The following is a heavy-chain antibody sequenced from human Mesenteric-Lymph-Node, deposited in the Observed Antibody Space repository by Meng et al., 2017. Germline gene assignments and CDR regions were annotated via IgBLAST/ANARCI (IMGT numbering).Heavy chain of an antibody. D-gene: IGHD1-14*01. J-gene: IGHJ4*02. CDR1: GGSISSSNW. CDR3: ARDPTGGEDHQRV. CDR2: IYHSGIT. V-gene: IGHV4-4*02. Sequence: QVHVQESGPGVVKPSGTLSLTCAVSGGSISSSNWWSWVRQPPGKGLEWIGKIYHSGITIYNPSLKSRVTMSVDNSKNQFSLKLNSMTAADTAVYYCARDPTGGEDHQRVWGQGTLVTVSS.